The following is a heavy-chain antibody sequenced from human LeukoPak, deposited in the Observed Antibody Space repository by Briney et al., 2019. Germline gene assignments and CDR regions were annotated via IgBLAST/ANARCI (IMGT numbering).Heavy chain of an antibody. CDR2: ISYSGST. CDR1: GGSISGYY. D-gene: IGHD5-18*01. J-gene: IGHJ4*02. CDR3: ARDSGYSYGPLDY. Sequence: SETLSLTCTVSGGSISGYYWSWIRQPPGKGLEWIGYISYSGSTYYNPSLKSRVTISVDTSKNQFSLKLTSVTAADTAVYYCARDSGYSYGPLDYWGQGTLVTVSS. V-gene: IGHV4-59*06.